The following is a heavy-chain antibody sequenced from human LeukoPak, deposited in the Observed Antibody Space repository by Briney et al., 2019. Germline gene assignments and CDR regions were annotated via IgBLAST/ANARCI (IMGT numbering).Heavy chain of an antibody. Sequence: SSETLSLTCSVSGGSISDYFWSWIRQPAGRGLEWVGRIYTSGSTNYNPSLKSRVTMSIDTSKNHFSLNLTSVTVADTPMYYCARDSNGDRAFDMWGQGTRVTVSP. CDR1: GGSISDYF. CDR2: IYTSGST. V-gene: IGHV4-4*07. D-gene: IGHD4-17*01. J-gene: IGHJ3*02. CDR3: ARDSNGDRAFDM.